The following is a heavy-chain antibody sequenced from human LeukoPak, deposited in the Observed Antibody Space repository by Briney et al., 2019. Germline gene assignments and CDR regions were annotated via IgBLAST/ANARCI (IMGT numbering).Heavy chain of an antibody. V-gene: IGHV1-46*01. CDR3: ARGLATSSYFDY. J-gene: IGHJ4*02. CDR1: GYTFTSYG. D-gene: IGHD5-24*01. CDR2: INTSGGST. Sequence: ASVKVSCKASGYTFTSYGISWVRQAPGQGLEWMGIINTSGGSTSYAQKFQGRVTMTRDTSTSTVYMELSSLRSEDTAVYYCARGLATSSYFDYWGQGTLVTVSS.